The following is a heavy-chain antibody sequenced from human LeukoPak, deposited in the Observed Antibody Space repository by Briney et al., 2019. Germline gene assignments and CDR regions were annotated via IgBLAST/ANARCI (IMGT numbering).Heavy chain of an antibody. CDR2: IYYSGST. CDR3: AREGTYGWYNWFDP. V-gene: IGHV4-59*01. Sequence: SETLSLTCTVSGGSISSYYWSWIRQPPGKGLEWIGYIYYSGSTNYNPSLKSRVTITPDTSKNQFSLRLTSVTAADTAVYYCAREGTYGWYNWFDPWGQGTLVTVSS. J-gene: IGHJ5*02. D-gene: IGHD6-19*01. CDR1: GGSISSYY.